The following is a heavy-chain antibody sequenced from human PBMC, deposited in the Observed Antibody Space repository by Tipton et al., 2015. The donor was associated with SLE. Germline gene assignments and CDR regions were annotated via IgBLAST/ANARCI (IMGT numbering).Heavy chain of an antibody. J-gene: IGHJ4*02. CDR1: GFTFSSYW. D-gene: IGHD3-10*01. Sequence: FLRLSCAASGFTFSSYWMSWVRQAPGKGLEWVAVIWYDGSNKYYADSVKGRFTISRDNSKNTLYLQMNSLRSEDTAVYYCAKVRGFGELYLDSWGQGTLVTVSS. CDR3: AKVRGFGELYLDS. CDR2: IWYDGSNK. V-gene: IGHV3-30*18.